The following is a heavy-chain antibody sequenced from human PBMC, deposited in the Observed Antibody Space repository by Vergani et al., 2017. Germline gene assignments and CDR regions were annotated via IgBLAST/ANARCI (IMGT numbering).Heavy chain of an antibody. J-gene: IGHJ4*02. V-gene: IGHV3-23*01. CDR1: GFIFSSYA. D-gene: IGHD4-17*01. CDR3: AKANRDFGDSRVDY. Sequence: EVQLLESGGGLVQPGGSLRLSCAASGFIFSSYAINWVRQAPGKGLEWVSVISGSGGSTYYADSVKGRFTISRDNSKNTLYLQMNSRRAGDTAVYYCAKANRDFGDSRVDYWGQGTLVTVSS. CDR2: ISGSGGST.